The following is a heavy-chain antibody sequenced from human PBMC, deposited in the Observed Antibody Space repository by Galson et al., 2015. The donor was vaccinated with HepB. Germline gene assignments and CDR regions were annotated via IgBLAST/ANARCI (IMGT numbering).Heavy chain of an antibody. V-gene: IGHV3-23*01. D-gene: IGHD6-19*01. CDR1: GFIFSSYP. J-gene: IGHJ3*02. Sequence: SLRLSCAASGFIFSSYPMSWVRQAPGKGLEWVSSIGSTGTTTYYAASVKGRFAVSRDNANSKNMMDLQMNSLRAEDTAMYYCTRILELAGRGVAFDSWGQGTMVTGAS. CDR3: TRILELAGRGVAFDS. CDR2: IGSTGTTT.